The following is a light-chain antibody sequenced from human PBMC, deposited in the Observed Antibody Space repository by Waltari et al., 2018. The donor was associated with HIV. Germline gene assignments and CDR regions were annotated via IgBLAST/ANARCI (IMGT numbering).Light chain of an antibody. J-gene: IGKJ1*01. Sequence: ERVMTQSPATLSESPEERATLSCRASQSVSSNLPWYQQKPAQTPRLLIYDASTRATAIPSRFSGSGSGTEFTLTISSLQSEDFAIYYCQQYYNWTPWTFGQGTKVEIK. V-gene: IGKV3-15*01. CDR1: QSVSSN. CDR3: QQYYNWTPWT. CDR2: DAS.